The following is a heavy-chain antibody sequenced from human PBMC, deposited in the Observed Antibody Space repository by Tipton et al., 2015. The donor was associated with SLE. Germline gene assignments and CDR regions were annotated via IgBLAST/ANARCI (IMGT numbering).Heavy chain of an antibody. D-gene: IGHD1-7*01. J-gene: IGHJ4*02. CDR2: IYYSGSI. CDR1: GGSFSSHY. CDR3: ARDPLTGTAFDY. V-gene: IGHV4-59*11. Sequence: TLSLTCAVYGGSFSSHYWSWIRQPPGKGLEWIGYIYYSGSISYNPSLKSRVTISVDTSKNQFSLKLSSVTAAGTAVYYCARDPLTGTAFDYWGQGTLVTVSS.